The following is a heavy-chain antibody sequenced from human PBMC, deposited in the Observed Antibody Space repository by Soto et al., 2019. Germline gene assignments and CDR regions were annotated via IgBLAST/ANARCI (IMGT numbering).Heavy chain of an antibody. D-gene: IGHD3-22*01. Sequence: QVQLHQWGAGLLKPAETMSLTCAVSGGSFSNYYWTWIRQPPGAGLEWIGEVNDSGSTSYSPALKSQFTISVAASKNQFSRILTSVTAADRAVYGCARCQYHGRSGFYTHRYFYCVDVWGQGTPVTGSS. J-gene: IGHJ6*02. CDR1: GGSFSNYY. V-gene: IGHV4-34*01. CDR2: VNDSGST. CDR3: ARCQYHGRSGFYTHRYFYCVDV.